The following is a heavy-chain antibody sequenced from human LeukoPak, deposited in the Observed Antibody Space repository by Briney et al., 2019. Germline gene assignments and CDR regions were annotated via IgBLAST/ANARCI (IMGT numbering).Heavy chain of an antibody. CDR3: ARGRSWSFDY. V-gene: IGHV4-30-4*01. CDR2: IYYSGST. CDR1: GGSIISGDYY. Sequence: SATLSLTCTVSGGSIISGDYYWSWIRQPPGQGLEWIGYIYYSGSTYYNPSLKSRVTISVDTSKNQFSLKLSSVTAADTAVYYCARGRSWSFDYWGQGTLVTVSS. J-gene: IGHJ4*02. D-gene: IGHD6-13*01.